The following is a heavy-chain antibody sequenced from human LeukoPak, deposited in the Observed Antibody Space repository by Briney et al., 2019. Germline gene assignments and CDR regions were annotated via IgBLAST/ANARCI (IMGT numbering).Heavy chain of an antibody. Sequence: GGSLRLSCAASGFTLTNYAMSWVRQAPGKGLEWVSLISGGGHSTYYADSVKGRFTISTDNSKNTLYLQMNSLRAEDTAVYYCATNSYYYDSSGVFDYWGQGTLVTISS. J-gene: IGHJ4*02. V-gene: IGHV3-23*01. CDR3: ATNSYYYDSSGVFDY. D-gene: IGHD3-22*01. CDR1: GFTLTNYA. CDR2: ISGGGHST.